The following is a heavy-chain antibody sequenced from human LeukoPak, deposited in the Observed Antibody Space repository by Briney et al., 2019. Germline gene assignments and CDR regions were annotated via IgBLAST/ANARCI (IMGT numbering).Heavy chain of an antibody. J-gene: IGHJ5*02. V-gene: IGHV4-4*07. CDR2: ISGSGTI. D-gene: IGHD3-10*01. CDR3: ARDSGTTGEVKFDP. CDR1: GGSIHSY. Sequence: SETLSLTCAVSGGSIHSYWSWIRQPAGKGLEWIGRISGSGTITYNPALQSRLTISIDTSKNQFSLKLMSVTAADTAVYYCARDSGTTGEVKFDPWGQGTLVTVSS.